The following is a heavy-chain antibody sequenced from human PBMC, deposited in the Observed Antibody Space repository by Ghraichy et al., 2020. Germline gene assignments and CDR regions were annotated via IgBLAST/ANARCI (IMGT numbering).Heavy chain of an antibody. Sequence: SETLSLTCAVYGGSFSGYYWSWIRQPPGKGLEWIGEINHSGSTNYNPSLKSRVTISVDTSKNQFSLKLSSVTAADTAVYYCARMAVVVPAAWYFQHWGQGTLVTVSS. J-gene: IGHJ1*01. D-gene: IGHD2-2*01. CDR2: INHSGST. V-gene: IGHV4-34*01. CDR1: GGSFSGYY. CDR3: ARMAVVVPAAWYFQH.